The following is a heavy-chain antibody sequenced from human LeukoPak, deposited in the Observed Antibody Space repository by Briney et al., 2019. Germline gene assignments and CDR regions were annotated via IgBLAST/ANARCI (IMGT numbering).Heavy chain of an antibody. CDR3: ARLSVIVGAALEYYYYYMAV. D-gene: IGHD1-26*01. V-gene: IGHV4-59*12. CDR1: GGSISSYY. J-gene: IGHJ6*03. Sequence: SETLSLTCTVSGGSISSYYWRWIRQPPGKGRVGSVYIYYSGSTNYNPSLKRPLTIPVAMSTNPSSLQLSSVTAADTAVYSSARLSVIVGAALEYYYYYMAVWGQGTTVTVSS. CDR2: IYYSGST.